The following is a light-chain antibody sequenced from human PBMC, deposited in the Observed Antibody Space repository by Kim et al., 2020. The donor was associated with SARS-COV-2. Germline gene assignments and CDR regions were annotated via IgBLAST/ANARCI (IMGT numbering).Light chain of an antibody. CDR1: QGISSY. Sequence: AIRITQSPSSLSASTGDRVTITCRASQGISSYLAWYQQKPGKAPKLLIYAASTLQSGVPSRFSGSGSGTDFTLTISCLQSEDFATYYCQQYYTLPRTFGQGTKVDIK. CDR2: AAS. J-gene: IGKJ1*01. V-gene: IGKV1-8*01. CDR3: QQYYTLPRT.